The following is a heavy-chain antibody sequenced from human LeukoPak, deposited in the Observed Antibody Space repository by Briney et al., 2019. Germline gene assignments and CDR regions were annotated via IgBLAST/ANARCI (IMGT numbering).Heavy chain of an antibody. CDR3: ARDRSWSFFSA. J-gene: IGHJ4*02. CDR1: GGSFSGYY. CDR2: VYYSGST. Sequence: PSETLSLTCAVYGGSFSGYYWSWVRQPPGKGLEWIGYVYYSGSTSYNPSLKSRVTISVDTSKNQFSLKLSSVTAADTAVYYCARDRSWSFFSAWGQGTLVTVSS. D-gene: IGHD6-13*01. V-gene: IGHV4-59*01.